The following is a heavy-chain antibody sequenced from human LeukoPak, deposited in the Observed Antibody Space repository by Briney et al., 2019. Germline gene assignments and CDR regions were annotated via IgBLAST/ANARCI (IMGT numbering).Heavy chain of an antibody. CDR2: ISAYNGNT. J-gene: IGHJ4*02. CDR1: GYTFTSYG. V-gene: IGHV1-18*01. CDR3: ARDRPDYYGSGSSYYFDY. Sequence: ASVKVSCKASGYTFTSYGISWVRQAPGQGLEWMGWISAYNGNTNYAQKLQGRVTTTTDTSTSTAYMELRGLRSDDTAVYYCARDRPDYYGSGSSYYFDYWGQGTLVTVSS. D-gene: IGHD3-10*01.